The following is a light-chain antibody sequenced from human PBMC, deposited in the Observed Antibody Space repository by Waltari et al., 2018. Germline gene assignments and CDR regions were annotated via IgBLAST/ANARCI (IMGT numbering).Light chain of an antibody. CDR2: RKN. V-gene: IGLV1-47*01. J-gene: IGLJ2*01. CDR3: AAWDDSLSGRV. CDR1: SSNIGSNY. Sequence: QSVLTQPPSASGTPGQRVTISCSGSSSNIGSNYVYWYQQLPGTAPKLLIYRKNQRPSGFPSRFSGSKSGTSASLAISGLRSEDEADYYCAAWDDSLSGRVFGGGTKLTVL.